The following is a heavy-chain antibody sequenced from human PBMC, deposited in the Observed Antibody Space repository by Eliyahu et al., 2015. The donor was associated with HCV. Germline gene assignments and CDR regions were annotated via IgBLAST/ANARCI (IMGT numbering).Heavy chain of an antibody. CDR2: IYYSGST. Sequence: QVQLRESGPGLVKPSETLSLTCTVSGGSISXYYWSWIRQPPGKGLEWIGYIYYSGSTNSNPSLKSRVTISLDTSKXQFSLKLSSVTAADTAVYYCASGGGGIAVAGTGGWFDPWGQGTLVTVSS. D-gene: IGHD6-19*01. V-gene: IGHV4-59*01. CDR3: ASGGGGIAVAGTGGWFDP. CDR1: GGSISXYY. J-gene: IGHJ5*02.